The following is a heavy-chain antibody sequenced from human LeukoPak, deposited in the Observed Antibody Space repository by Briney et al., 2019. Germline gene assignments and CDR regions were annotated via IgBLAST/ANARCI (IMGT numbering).Heavy chain of an antibody. V-gene: IGHV3-30*03. J-gene: IGHJ4*02. CDR2: ISYDGSNK. D-gene: IGHD5-18*01. CDR3: ARDVQLWLLFGWFYFDY. CDR1: GFTFSSYG. Sequence: GGSLRLSCAASGFTFSSYGMHWVRQAPGKGLEWVAVISYDGSNKYYADSVKGRFTISRDNSKNTLYLQMNSLRAEDTAVYYCARDVQLWLLFGWFYFDYWGQGTLVTVSS.